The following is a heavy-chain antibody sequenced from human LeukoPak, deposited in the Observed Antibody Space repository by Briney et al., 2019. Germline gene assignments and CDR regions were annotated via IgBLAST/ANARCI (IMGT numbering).Heavy chain of an antibody. J-gene: IGHJ4*02. Sequence: GESLRLSCAASGFTFSSYAIHWVRQAPGKGLEWVAVISYDGSNKYYADSVKGRFTISRDNPKNTLYLQMNSLRAEDTAVYYCARVGKAAAGLDYWGQGTLVTVSS. V-gene: IGHV3-30-3*01. D-gene: IGHD6-13*01. CDR2: ISYDGSNK. CDR3: ARVGKAAAGLDY. CDR1: GFTFSSYA.